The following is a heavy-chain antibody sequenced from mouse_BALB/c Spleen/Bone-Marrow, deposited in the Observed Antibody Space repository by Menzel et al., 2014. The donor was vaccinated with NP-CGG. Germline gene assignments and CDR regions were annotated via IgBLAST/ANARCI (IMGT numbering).Heavy chain of an antibody. CDR1: GFTFSNYW. Sequence: EVKLVESGGGLVQPGGSMKLSCVASGFTFSNYWMNWVRQSPEKGLEWVAEIRLKSNDYATHYAESVKGRFTISRDDSKSSVYLQMNNLRAEDTGIYYCTTGFAYWGQGTLVTVSA. CDR2: IRLKSNDYAT. V-gene: IGHV6-6*02. J-gene: IGHJ3*01. CDR3: TTGFAY.